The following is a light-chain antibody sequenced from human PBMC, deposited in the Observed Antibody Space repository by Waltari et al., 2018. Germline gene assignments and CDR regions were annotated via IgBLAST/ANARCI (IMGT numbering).Light chain of an antibody. CDR2: SAN. J-gene: IGKJ4*01. Sequence: DIQMSQSPSSLSASVGDRVTITCRASQGISSYLNWYQQKPGKAPKLLLYSANSLASGVPSRCSGSGSGTEFTLTISSLQPEDFATYYCQQGNSNPLTFGGGTKVESK. V-gene: IGKV1-39*01. CDR3: QQGNSNPLT. CDR1: QGISSY.